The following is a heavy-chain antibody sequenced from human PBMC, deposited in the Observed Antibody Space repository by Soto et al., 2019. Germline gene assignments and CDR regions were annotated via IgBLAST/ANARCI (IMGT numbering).Heavy chain of an antibody. D-gene: IGHD3-16*01. V-gene: IGHV3-23*01. Sequence: VQLLESGGGLVQPGGSLRLSCAASGFTFSNYAMNWVRQAPGKGLEWVSTVSGSSTRTYYADSVKGRFTISRDNSKNTLFLQMNSLRAEDTAVYYCAKDHVLFDYWGQGTLVTVSS. J-gene: IGHJ4*02. CDR2: VSGSSTRT. CDR3: AKDHVLFDY. CDR1: GFTFSNYA.